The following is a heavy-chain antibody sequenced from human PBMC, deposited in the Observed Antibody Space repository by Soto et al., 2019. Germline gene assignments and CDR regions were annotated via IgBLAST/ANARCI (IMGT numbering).Heavy chain of an antibody. V-gene: IGHV1-18*01. CDR3: ARTDILTGYYKFDDYYYYIDV. CDR2: ISAYNGNT. J-gene: IGHJ6*03. Sequence: QVQLVQSGAEVKKPGASVKVSCKASGYTFTSYGISWVRQAPGQGLEWMGWISAYNGNTNYAQKLQGRVTMTTDTYTSTAYMELRSLRSDDTVVYYCARTDILTGYYKFDDYYYYIDVWGKGTTVTVSS. D-gene: IGHD3-9*01. CDR1: GYTFTSYG.